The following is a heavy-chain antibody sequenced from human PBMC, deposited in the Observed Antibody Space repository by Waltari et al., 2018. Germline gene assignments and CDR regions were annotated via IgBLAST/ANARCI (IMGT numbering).Heavy chain of an antibody. V-gene: IGHV3-33*01. CDR1: GFTFSSYS. D-gene: IGHD3-10*01. CDR2: IWYDGSNK. Sequence: QVQLVESGGGVVQPGRSLRLSCAASGFTFSSYSLHWVRQAPGTGLGWVAVIWYDGSNKNYADSGKGRFTISRDNSKNTLYLQMNSLRAEDTAVYYCARGALWFGELLPVWYFDLWGRGTLVTVSS. J-gene: IGHJ2*01. CDR3: ARGALWFGELLPVWYFDL.